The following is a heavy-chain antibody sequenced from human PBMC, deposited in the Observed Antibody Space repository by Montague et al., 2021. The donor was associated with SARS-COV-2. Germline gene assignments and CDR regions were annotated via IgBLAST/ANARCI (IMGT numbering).Heavy chain of an antibody. J-gene: IGHJ5*02. Sequence: SETLSLTCTVSGGSISSRSYYWGRIRQPPGKGLEWIGSIYYSGSTYYNPSLKSRVTISVDTSKNQFSLKLSSVTAADTAAYYCARPLNLYYYGSGSYSSWFDPWGQGTLVTVSS. CDR2: IYYSGST. CDR1: GGSISSRSYY. D-gene: IGHD3-10*01. V-gene: IGHV4-39*01. CDR3: ARPLNLYYYGSGSYSSWFDP.